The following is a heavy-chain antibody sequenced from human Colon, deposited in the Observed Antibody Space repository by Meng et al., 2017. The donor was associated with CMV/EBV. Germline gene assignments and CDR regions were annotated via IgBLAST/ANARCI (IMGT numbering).Heavy chain of an antibody. CDR1: GGSVSSGSYF. CDR3: ARELCSRTSCYTRAFDV. D-gene: IGHD2-2*02. CDR2: ISNSGSA. J-gene: IGHJ3*01. Sequence: SETLSLTCSVSGGSVSSGSYFWSWIRQPPGKGLEWIGYISNSGSAKYNPSLKSRVTISLDTSKNQFSLKLSSVSAADTAVYYCARELCSRTSCYTRAFDVWGQGTMVTVSS. V-gene: IGHV4-61*01.